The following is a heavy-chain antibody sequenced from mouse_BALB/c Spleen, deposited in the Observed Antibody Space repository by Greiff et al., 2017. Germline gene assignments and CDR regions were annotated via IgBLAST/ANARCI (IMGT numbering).Heavy chain of an antibody. CDR3: VRHTYGNWYFDV. D-gene: IGHD2-1*01. CDR2: IRSKSNNYAT. CDR1: GFTFNTYA. V-gene: IGHV10-1*02. Sequence: EVQRVESGGGLVQPKGSLKLSCAASGFTFNTYAMNWVRQAPGKGLEWVARIRSKSNNYATYYADSVKDRFTISRDDSQSMLYLQMNNLKTEDTAMYYCVRHTYGNWYFDVWGAGTTVTVSS. J-gene: IGHJ1*01.